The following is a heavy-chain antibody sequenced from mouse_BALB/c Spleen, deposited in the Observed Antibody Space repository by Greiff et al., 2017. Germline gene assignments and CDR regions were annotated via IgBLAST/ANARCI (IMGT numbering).Heavy chain of an antibody. CDR1: GFSLTSYG. CDR2: IWSDGST. CDR3: ARHDGYAWFAD. V-gene: IGHV2-6-2*01. Sequence: VKLMESGPDLVAPSQSLSITCTVSGFSLTSYGVHWVRQPPGKGLEWLVVIWSDGSTTYNSALKSRLSISKDNSKSKVCLKMNSLQTDDTAMYYCARHDGYAWFADWGQGTLVTVSA. D-gene: IGHD2-3*01. J-gene: IGHJ3*01.